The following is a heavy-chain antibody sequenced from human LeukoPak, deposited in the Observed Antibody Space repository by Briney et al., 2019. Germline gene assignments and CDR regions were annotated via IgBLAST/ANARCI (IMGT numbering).Heavy chain of an antibody. J-gene: IGHJ4*02. V-gene: IGHV3-11*01. Sequence: GGSLRLSCEASEFNVNDYYMSWVRQAPGKGLEWISDIGGSDTIVAYAGSVEGRFTISRDIAKNSLFLQMNSLRADDTAVYYCARELVAGTFDHWGQGILVTVSS. CDR3: ARELVAGTFDH. CDR2: IGGSDTIV. CDR1: EFNVNDYY. D-gene: IGHD1-7*01.